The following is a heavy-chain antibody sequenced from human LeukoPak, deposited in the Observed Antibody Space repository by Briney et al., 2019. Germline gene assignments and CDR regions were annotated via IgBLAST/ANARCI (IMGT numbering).Heavy chain of an antibody. CDR1: GGTFSSYA. D-gene: IGHD6-19*01. V-gene: IGHV1-69*01. CDR3: ASSIAVAGTGFDY. Sequence: SVKVSCKASGGTFSSYAISWVRQAPGQGLEWMGGIIPIFGTANYAQKFQGRVTITADESTSTAYMELSRLRSDDTAVYYCASSIAVAGTGFDYWGQGTLVTVSS. CDR2: IIPIFGTA. J-gene: IGHJ4*02.